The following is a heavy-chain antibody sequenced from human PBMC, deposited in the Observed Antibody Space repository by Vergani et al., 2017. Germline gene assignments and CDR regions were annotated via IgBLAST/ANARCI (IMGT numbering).Heavy chain of an antibody. Sequence: QVQLVQSGAEVKKPGSSVKVSCKASGGTFSSYTISWVRQAPGQGLEWMGRIIPIPGIANYAQKFQGRVTITADKSTSTAYMELSSLRSEDTAVYYCARDRPRGYSGYDSPYYFDYWGQGTLVTVSS. CDR2: IIPIPGIA. CDR3: ARDRPRGYSGYDSPYYFDY. J-gene: IGHJ4*02. V-gene: IGHV1-69*08. D-gene: IGHD5-12*01. CDR1: GGTFSSYT.